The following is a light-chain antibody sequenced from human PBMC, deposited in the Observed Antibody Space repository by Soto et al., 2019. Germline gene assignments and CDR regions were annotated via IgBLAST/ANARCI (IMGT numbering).Light chain of an antibody. J-gene: IGLJ1*01. CDR2: DVS. V-gene: IGLV2-11*01. CDR3: CSYAGSYSFYV. CDR1: SSDVGGYNC. Sequence: QSVLTQPRSVSGSPGQSVTISCTGTSSDVGGYNCVSWYQQHPGKTPKLTIYDVSKRPSGVPDRFSGSKSGNTASLTISGLQAEDEADYYCCSYAGSYSFYVFGTGTKVTVL.